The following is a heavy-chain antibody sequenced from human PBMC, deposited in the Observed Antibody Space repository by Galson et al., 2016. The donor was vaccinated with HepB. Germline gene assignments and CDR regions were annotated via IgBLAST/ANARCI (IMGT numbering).Heavy chain of an antibody. J-gene: IGHJ4*02. D-gene: IGHD4-17*01. CDR3: ARDPDDYGDYCFDY. V-gene: IGHV1-46*01. CDR2: FSPRDGST. CDR1: GNTSTTYF. Sequence: SVKVSCKASGNTSTTYFIHWVRQAPGQGLEWMGMFSPRDGSTNYAQKLQGRITMTRDTSPSTVYMELSSLRYEDTAVSFCARDPDDYGDYCFDYWGQGTLVTVSS.